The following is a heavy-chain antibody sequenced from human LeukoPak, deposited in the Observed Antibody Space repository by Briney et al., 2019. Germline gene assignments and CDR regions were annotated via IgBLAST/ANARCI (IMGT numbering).Heavy chain of an antibody. Sequence: GGSLRLSCVLSGFTFTSAPMNWVRQAPGKGLEWVSVIYSGGSTYYADSVKGRFTISRDNSKNTLYLQMNSLRAEDTAVYYCARGSGYSYGYDSLFDYWGQGTLVTVSS. D-gene: IGHD5-18*01. CDR3: ARGSGYSYGYDSLFDY. CDR1: GFTFTSAP. J-gene: IGHJ4*02. CDR2: IYSGGST. V-gene: IGHV3-66*01.